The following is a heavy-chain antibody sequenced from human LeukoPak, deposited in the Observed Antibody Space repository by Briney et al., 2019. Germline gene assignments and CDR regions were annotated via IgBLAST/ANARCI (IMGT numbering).Heavy chain of an antibody. CDR3: ASPRGSSTSCYPHYYYMDV. Sequence: GGSLRLSCAASGFTVSSNYMSWVRQAPGKGLEWVSVIYSCGSTYYADSVKGRFTISRDNSKNTLYLQMNSLSAEDTAVYYCASPRGSSTSCYPHYYYMDVWGKGTTVTVSS. D-gene: IGHD2-2*01. V-gene: IGHV3-66*02. J-gene: IGHJ6*03. CDR2: IYSCGST. CDR1: GFTVSSNY.